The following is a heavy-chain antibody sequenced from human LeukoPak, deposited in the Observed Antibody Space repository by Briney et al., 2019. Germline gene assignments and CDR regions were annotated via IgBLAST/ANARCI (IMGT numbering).Heavy chain of an antibody. D-gene: IGHD3-22*01. CDR3: AKGGLYYYDSSGPPL. CDR2: ISGSGGST. V-gene: IGHV3-23*01. Sequence: GGSLRLSCAASGFTFSSYGMSWVRQAPGKGLEWVSAISGSGGSTYYADSVKGRFTISRDNSKNTLYLQVNSLRVEDTAVYYCAKGGLYYYDSSGPPLWGQGTLVTVSS. J-gene: IGHJ4*02. CDR1: GFTFSSYG.